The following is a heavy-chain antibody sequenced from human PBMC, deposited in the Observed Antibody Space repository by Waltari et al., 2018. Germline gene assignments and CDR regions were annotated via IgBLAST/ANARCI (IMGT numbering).Heavy chain of an antibody. Sequence: EVQLVESGGGLIQPGGSLRLSCAASGFTVSSNYMSWVRQAPGKGLEWVSVIDSGGSTYYADSVKGRFTISRDNSKNTLYLQMNSLRAEDTAVYYCARAYYYDSSGSDAFDIWGQGTTVTVSS. CDR2: IDSGGST. CDR3: ARAYYYDSSGSDAFDI. J-gene: IGHJ3*02. D-gene: IGHD3-22*01. V-gene: IGHV3-53*01. CDR1: GFTVSSNY.